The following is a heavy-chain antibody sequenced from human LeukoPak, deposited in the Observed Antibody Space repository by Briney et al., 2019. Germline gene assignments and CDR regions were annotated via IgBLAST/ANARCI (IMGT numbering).Heavy chain of an antibody. CDR2: IKKDGSEK. J-gene: IGHJ4*02. D-gene: IGHD5-12*01. Sequence: PGGSLRLSCAASGFTFSSHWMSWVRQAPGKGLEWVANIKKDGSEKYYVDAVKGRFTISRDNAKTSLYLQMNSLRAEDTAVYYCARGYREWLRRTYYFDYWGQGTLVTVSS. V-gene: IGHV3-7*01. CDR3: ARGYREWLRRTYYFDY. CDR1: GFTFSSHW.